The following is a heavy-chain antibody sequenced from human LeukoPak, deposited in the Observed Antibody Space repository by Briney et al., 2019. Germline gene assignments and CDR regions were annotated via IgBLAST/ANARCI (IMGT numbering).Heavy chain of an antibody. CDR1: GGSIISYY. V-gene: IGHV4-59*01. CDR3: ARGYSSSGYYFDS. J-gene: IGHJ4*02. Sequence: SETLSLTCIVSGGSIISYYWSWIRQPPGKELEWIGYIYYSGSTNYNSSLKSRVTISVDTSRNQFSLNLTSVTAADTAVYYCARGYSSSGYYFDSWGQGALVTVSS. D-gene: IGHD2-2*01. CDR2: IYYSGST.